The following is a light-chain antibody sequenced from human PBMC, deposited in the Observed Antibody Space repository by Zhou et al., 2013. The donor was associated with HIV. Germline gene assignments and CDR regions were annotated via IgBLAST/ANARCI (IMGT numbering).Light chain of an antibody. CDR2: GAS. V-gene: IGKV3-20*01. J-gene: IGKJ5*01. Sequence: EIVLTQSPGTLSLSPGERATLSCRASQSVSSSYLAWYQQKPGQAPRLLIYGASSRATGIPDRFSGSGSGTDFTLTISRLEPEDFAVYYCQHYGSSAITFGQGTRLDIK. CDR3: QHYGSSAIT. CDR1: QSVSSSY.